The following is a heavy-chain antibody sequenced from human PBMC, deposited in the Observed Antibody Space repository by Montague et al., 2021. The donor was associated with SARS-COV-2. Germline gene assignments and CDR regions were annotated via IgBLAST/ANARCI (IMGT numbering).Heavy chain of an antibody. J-gene: IGHJ4*02. CDR1: GGSITTNNW. V-gene: IGHV4-4*02. CDR2: IYHSGST. D-gene: IGHD5-24*01. Sequence: SETLSLTCAVSGGSITTNNWWNCVRHSPGKGLGLTGEIYHSGSTNYNPSLKSRVTISVDSSTNQFSLSLTSVTAAATAVDYCAREGSRDGYNEGFDYWGQGTPVTVSS. CDR3: AREGSRDGYNEGFDY.